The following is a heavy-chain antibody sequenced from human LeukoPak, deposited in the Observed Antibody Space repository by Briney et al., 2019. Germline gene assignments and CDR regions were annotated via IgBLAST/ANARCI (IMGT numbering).Heavy chain of an antibody. CDR3: AKVADILTGYYTA. CDR1: GFTFDDYA. CDR2: ISWNSGRI. Sequence: PGRSLRLSCAASGFTFDDYAMHWVRQVPGKGLEWVSSISWNSGRIGYADSVKGRFTISRDNAKNSLYLQMNSLRAEDTALYYCAKVADILTGYYTAWGQGTLVTVSS. D-gene: IGHD3-9*01. J-gene: IGHJ5*02. V-gene: IGHV3-9*01.